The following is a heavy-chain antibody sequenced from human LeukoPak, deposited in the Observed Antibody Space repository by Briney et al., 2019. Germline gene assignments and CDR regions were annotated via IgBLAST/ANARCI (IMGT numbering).Heavy chain of an antibody. CDR1: GGSFSGYY. CDR3: AREVQMATIRIHWFDP. V-gene: IGHV4-34*01. Sequence: PSETLSLTCAVYGGSFSGYYWSWIRQPPGKGLEWIGEINHSGSTNYNPSLKSRVTISVDTSKNQFSLKLSSVTAADTAVYYCAREVQMATIRIHWFDPWGQGTLVTVSS. J-gene: IGHJ5*02. CDR2: INHSGST. D-gene: IGHD5-12*01.